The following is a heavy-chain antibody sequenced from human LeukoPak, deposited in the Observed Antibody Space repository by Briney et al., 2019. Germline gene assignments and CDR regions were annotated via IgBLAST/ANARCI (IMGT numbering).Heavy chain of an antibody. D-gene: IGHD3-16*02. J-gene: IGHJ3*02. CDR3: ARGRAFGGATVITFDI. CDR2: ISGGGAFT. V-gene: IGHV3-23*01. Sequence: GGSLRLSCAASGFTFSSNAMNWVRQAPGKGLEWVSDISGGGAFTHYADSVKGRFTISRDNSKNTLYLQMNSLTAEDTAIYYCARGRAFGGATVITFDIWGQGTKVTVSS. CDR1: GFTFSSNA.